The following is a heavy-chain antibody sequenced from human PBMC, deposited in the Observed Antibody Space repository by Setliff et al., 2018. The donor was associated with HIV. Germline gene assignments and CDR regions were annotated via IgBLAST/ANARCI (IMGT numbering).Heavy chain of an antibody. J-gene: IGHJ5*02. CDR1: GYSFSNYA. CDR3: ARALYGDYGGDLNWLDP. Sequence: GASVKVSCKASGYSFSNYAINWVRQAPGQGLEWMGWIKTDNGSPTYAQGFTGRFVFSVDTSVTTAYLQISSLKAEDTAVHYCARALYGDYGGDLNWLDPWGQGTLVTVSS. D-gene: IGHD4-17*01. V-gene: IGHV7-4-1*02. CDR2: IKTDNGSP.